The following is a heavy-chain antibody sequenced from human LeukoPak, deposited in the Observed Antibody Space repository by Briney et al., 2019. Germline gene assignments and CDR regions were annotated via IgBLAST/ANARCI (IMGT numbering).Heavy chain of an antibody. CDR3: AKDPLEQLSTIYFQN. D-gene: IGHD6-6*01. V-gene: IGHV3-23*01. CDR2: ITGGGADT. CDR1: GFAFSNYA. J-gene: IGHJ1*01. Sequence: PGGSLRLSCAASGFAFSNYAMAWVRQAPGKEPEWVSVITGGGADTYQIDSVKGRFTISRDNSKNTLYLQMNSLRAEDTAVYYCAKDPLEQLSTIYFQNWGQGTLVTVSS.